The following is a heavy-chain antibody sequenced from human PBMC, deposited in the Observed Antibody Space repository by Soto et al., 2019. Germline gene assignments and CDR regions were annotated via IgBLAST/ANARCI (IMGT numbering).Heavy chain of an antibody. CDR3: AMTGYSSRWWFDP. Sequence: PSETLSLTCTVSGGSISSYYWSWIRQPPGKGLEWIGYISYIGSTNYNPSLKSRVTISVDTSKNQFSLKLSSVTAADTAVYYGAMTGYSSRWWFDPWGQGTLVTVSA. V-gene: IGHV4-59*01. D-gene: IGHD6-13*01. J-gene: IGHJ5*02. CDR1: GGSISSYY. CDR2: ISYIGST.